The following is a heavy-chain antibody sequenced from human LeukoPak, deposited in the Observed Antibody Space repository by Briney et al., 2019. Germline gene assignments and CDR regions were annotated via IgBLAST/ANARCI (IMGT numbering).Heavy chain of an antibody. CDR1: GYTFTSYA. CDR3: ARDIPIVVVTEPADWGP. D-gene: IGHD2-21*02. CDR2: INTNTGNP. V-gene: IGHV7-4-1*02. Sequence: ASVKVSCKASGYTFTSYAMNWVRQAPGQGLEWMGWINTNTGNPTYAQGFTGRFVFSLDTSVSTAYLQISSLKAEDTAVYYCARDIPIVVVTEPADWGPWGQGTLVTVSS. J-gene: IGHJ5*02.